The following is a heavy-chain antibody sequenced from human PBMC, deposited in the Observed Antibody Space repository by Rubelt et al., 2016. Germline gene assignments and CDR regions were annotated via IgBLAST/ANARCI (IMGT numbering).Heavy chain of an antibody. J-gene: IGHJ5*02. CDR1: GYSFTSYW. Sequence: EVQLVQSGAEVKKPGESLRISCKGSGYSFTSYWISWVRQMPGKGLEWMGRIDPSDSSTNYSPSFQGHVTSSADKSISTAYLQWSSLKASDTAMYYCARHAGDGGNSEDWFDPWGQGTLVTVSS. V-gene: IGHV5-10-1*01. D-gene: IGHD4-23*01. CDR3: ARHAGDGGNSEDWFDP. CDR2: IDPSDSST.